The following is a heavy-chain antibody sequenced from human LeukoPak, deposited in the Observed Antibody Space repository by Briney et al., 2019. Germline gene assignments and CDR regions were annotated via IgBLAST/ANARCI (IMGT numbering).Heavy chain of an antibody. CDR3: ARGGPRGDSCDY. CDR1: GYTFTSYD. CDR2: MNPNSGKT. D-gene: IGHD2-15*01. V-gene: IGHV1-8*01. J-gene: IGHJ4*02. Sequence: GASVKVSCKASGYTFTSYDINWVRHATGPGLEWMGWMNPNSGKTGYAQKFQGRVTMTRNTSISTAYMELSSLRSEDTAVYYCARGGPRGDSCDYWGQGTLVTVSS.